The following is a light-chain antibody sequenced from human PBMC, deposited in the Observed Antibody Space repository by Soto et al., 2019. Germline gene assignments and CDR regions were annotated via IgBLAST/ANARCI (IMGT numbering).Light chain of an antibody. Sequence: DIRMTQSPSTLSASVGDRVTITCRASQSISSWLAWYQQKPGKAPKLLIYKASSLESEVPSRFSGSGSGTEFTLTISSLQPDDFATYYCQQYSSYSRTFGQGTKVEIK. J-gene: IGKJ1*01. CDR1: QSISSW. V-gene: IGKV1-5*03. CDR2: KAS. CDR3: QQYSSYSRT.